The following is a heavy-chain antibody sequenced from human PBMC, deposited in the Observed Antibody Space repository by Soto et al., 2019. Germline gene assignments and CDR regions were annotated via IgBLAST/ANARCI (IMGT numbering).Heavy chain of an antibody. V-gene: IGHV2-70*11. CDR1: GFSLSSSGMC. D-gene: IGHD2-2*02. CDR3: ARTLYPHGMDV. CDR2: IDWDGDQ. J-gene: IGHJ6*02. Sequence: SGPTLVNPTQTLTLTCTFSGFSLSSSGMCVSWIRQPPGKALEWLARIDWDGDQYYSTSLKTRLTMSKDTSKNQVVLTMTNMDPVDTATYLCARTLYPHGMDVWGQGTTVTVSS.